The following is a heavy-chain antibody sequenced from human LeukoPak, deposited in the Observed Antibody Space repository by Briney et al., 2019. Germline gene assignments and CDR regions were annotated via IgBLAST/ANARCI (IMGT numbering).Heavy chain of an antibody. CDR2: MNPNSGNT. D-gene: IGHD5-12*01. CDR3: ARDAHPTMGGYDLSN. V-gene: IGHV1-8*01. Sequence: ASVKVSCKASGYTFTSYDINWVRQATGQGLEWMGWMNPNSGNTGYAQKFQGRVTMTRNTSISTAYMELSSLRSEDTAVYYCARDAHPTMGGYDLSNWGQGTLVTVSS. CDR1: GYTFTSYD. J-gene: IGHJ4*02.